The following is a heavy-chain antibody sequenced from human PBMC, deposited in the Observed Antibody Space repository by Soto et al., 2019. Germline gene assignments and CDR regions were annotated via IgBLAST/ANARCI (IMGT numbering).Heavy chain of an antibody. CDR1: GYTFSSYA. D-gene: IGHD6-13*01. J-gene: IGHJ4*02. CDR3: ARGQDSGSWIIDH. Sequence: QVQLVQYATEVKKPGASVKVSCKASGYTFSSYALHWVRQARGQRLEWMGCNNAGNGDTRYSQKFQDRVTITRDTSASTVYMEVSSLRSEDTAVYYCARGQDSGSWIIDHWGQGTLVTVSS. V-gene: IGHV1-3*01. CDR2: NNAGNGDT.